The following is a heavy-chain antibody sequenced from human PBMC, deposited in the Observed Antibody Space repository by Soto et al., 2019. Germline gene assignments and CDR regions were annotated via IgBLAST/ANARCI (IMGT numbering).Heavy chain of an antibody. D-gene: IGHD4-17*01. J-gene: IGHJ5*02. Sequence: GGSLRLSYAASGLNFSSYSMNWVRQAPGKGLEWVSSISSSSSYIYYADSVKGRFTISRDNAKNSLYLQMNSLRAEDTAVYYCARERDYGGNIGWFDPWGQGTLVTVSS. CDR1: GLNFSSYS. CDR3: ARERDYGGNIGWFDP. V-gene: IGHV3-21*01. CDR2: ISSSSSYI.